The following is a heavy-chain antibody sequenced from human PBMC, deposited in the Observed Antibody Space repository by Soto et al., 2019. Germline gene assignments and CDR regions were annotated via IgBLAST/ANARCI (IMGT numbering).Heavy chain of an antibody. CDR3: ARDGQAGTTGDY. J-gene: IGHJ4*02. CDR1: GFTFSSYG. D-gene: IGHD1-7*01. Sequence: QVQLVESGGGVVQPGRSLRLSCAASGFTFSSYGMHWVRQAPGKGLEWVAVIWYDGSNKYYADSVKGRFTISRDNSKNTLYLQMNSLIAEDTAVYYCARDGQAGTTGDYWGQGTLVTVSS. V-gene: IGHV3-33*01. CDR2: IWYDGSNK.